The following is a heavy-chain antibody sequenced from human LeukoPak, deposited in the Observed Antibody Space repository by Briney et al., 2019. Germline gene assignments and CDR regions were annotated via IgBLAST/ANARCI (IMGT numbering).Heavy chain of an antibody. J-gene: IGHJ4*02. D-gene: IGHD4-11*01. CDR3: ASGRYSNYFDY. CDR2: ISSSSSYT. Sequence: GGSLRLSCAASGFTFSDYYMSWIRQAPGKGLEWVSYISSSSSYTNYADSVKGRFTISRDNAKNSLYLQMNSLRAEDTAVYYCASGRYSNYFDYWGQGTLVTVSS. CDR1: GFTFSDYY. V-gene: IGHV3-11*06.